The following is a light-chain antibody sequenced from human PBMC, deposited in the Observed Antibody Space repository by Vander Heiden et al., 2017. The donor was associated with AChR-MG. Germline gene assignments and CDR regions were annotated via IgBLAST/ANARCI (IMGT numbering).Light chain of an antibody. Sequence: EIVLTQSPGTLSLSPGERATISCRASQSVTSNYLAWYQQKPGQAPRLLIYGASSRATGIPDRFSGSGSGTDFTLRISRLEPEDFAVYYCQQYGRAPLTFGQGTKVEIK. CDR3: QQYGRAPLT. CDR2: GAS. J-gene: IGKJ1*01. V-gene: IGKV3-20*01. CDR1: QSVTSNY.